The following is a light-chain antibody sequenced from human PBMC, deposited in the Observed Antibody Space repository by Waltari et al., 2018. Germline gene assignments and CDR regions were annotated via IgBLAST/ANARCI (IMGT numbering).Light chain of an antibody. Sequence: EIVLTQSPGTLSLSPGERATLSCRASQSVSSSYLAWYQQKPGQAPRLLIYGASSRATGIPDRFSVSWSGTDFTLTISRLEPEDFAVYYCQQYGSSPWTFGQGTKVEIK. V-gene: IGKV3-20*01. CDR1: QSVSSSY. CDR2: GAS. CDR3: QQYGSSPWT. J-gene: IGKJ1*01.